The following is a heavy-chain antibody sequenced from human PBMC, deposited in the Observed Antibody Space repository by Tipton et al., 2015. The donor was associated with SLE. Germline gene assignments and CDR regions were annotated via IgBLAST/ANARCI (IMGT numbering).Heavy chain of an antibody. CDR1: GGSISSYY. J-gene: IGHJ4*02. D-gene: IGHD3-22*01. CDR2: IYYSGST. Sequence: TLSLTCTVSGGSISSYYWSWIRQPPGKGLEWIGYIYYSGSTNHNPSLKSRVTISVDTSKNPFSLKLSSVTAADTAVYYCARGPTMVRGAHYYDSSGFDYWGQGTLVTVSS. V-gene: IGHV4-59*01. CDR3: ARGPTMVRGAHYYDSSGFDY.